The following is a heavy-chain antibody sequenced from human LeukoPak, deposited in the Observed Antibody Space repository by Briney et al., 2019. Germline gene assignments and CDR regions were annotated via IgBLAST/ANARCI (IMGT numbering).Heavy chain of an antibody. CDR2: ISGYNGNT. CDR1: GYTFTSYG. J-gene: IGHJ6*03. CDR3: ARDGTKLPWFGELRITRYYFYYMDV. Sequence: ASVKVSCKASGYTFTSYGISWVRQAPGQGLEWMGWISGYNGNTNYAQNLQGRVTMTTDSSTSTAYMELRSLRSDDTAVYYCARDGTKLPWFGELRITRYYFYYMDVWGKGTTVTISS. V-gene: IGHV1-18*01. D-gene: IGHD3-10*01.